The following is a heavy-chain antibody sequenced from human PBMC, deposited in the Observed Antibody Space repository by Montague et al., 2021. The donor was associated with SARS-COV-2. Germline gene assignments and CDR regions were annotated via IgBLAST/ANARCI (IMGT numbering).Heavy chain of an antibody. V-gene: IGHV4-34*01. CDR1: SGSFSGYY. CDR3: ARSTVTNSPFGFSNKLRSRYNGMDV. Sequence: SETLSLTCAVYSGSFSGYYLNWIRQPPGKGLEWIGEINHSGSTNYNPSLKSRVTIAVDTSKNQVSLKLTSVTAADTAVFYCARSTVTNSPFGFSNKLRSRYNGMDVWGQGTTVTVSS. CDR2: INHSGST. D-gene: IGHD4-17*01. J-gene: IGHJ6*02.